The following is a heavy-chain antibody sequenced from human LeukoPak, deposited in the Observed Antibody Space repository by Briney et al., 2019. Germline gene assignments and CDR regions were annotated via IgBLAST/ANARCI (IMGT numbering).Heavy chain of an antibody. CDR2: INPNSGGT. Sequence: GASVKVSCKASGYTFTGYYMHWVRQAPGQWLEWMGWINPNSGGTNYAQKFQGRVTMTRDTSISTAYMELSRLRSDDTAVYYCARGGRSYGSGRTGMDVWGQGTTVTVSS. V-gene: IGHV1-2*02. CDR1: GYTFTGYY. D-gene: IGHD3-10*01. J-gene: IGHJ6*02. CDR3: ARGGRSYGSGRTGMDV.